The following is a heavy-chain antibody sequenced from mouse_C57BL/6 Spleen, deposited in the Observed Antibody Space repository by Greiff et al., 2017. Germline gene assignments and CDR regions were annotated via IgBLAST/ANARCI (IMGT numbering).Heavy chain of an antibody. J-gene: IGHJ4*01. CDR1: GYTFTSYW. V-gene: IGHV1-64*01. CDR3: ARAPLSDYAMDY. Sequence: QVQLQQPGAELVKPGASVKLSCKASGYTFTSYWMHWVKQRPGQGLEWIGMIHPNSGSTNYNEKFKSKATLPADKSSSPAYMQLSSLTSEDSAVYCGARAPLSDYAMDYWGQGTSVTVSS. CDR2: IHPNSGST.